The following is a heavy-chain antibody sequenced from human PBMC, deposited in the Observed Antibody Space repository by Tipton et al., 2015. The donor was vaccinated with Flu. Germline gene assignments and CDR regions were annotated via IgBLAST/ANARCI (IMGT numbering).Heavy chain of an antibody. CDR3: ARHGFRYCSGGSCYYDY. D-gene: IGHD2-15*01. CDR2: IYYSGST. V-gene: IGHV4-59*08. CDR1: GGSISSYY. J-gene: IGHJ4*02. Sequence: LRLSCTVSGGSISSYYWSWIRQPPGKGLEWIGYIYYSGSTNDNPSLKSRVTISVDTSKNQFSLKLSSVTAADTAVYYCARHGFRYCSGGSCYYDYWGQGTLVTVSS.